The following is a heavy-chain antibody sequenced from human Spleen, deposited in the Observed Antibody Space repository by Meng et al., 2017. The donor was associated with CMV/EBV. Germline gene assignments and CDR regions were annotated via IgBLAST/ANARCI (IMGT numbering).Heavy chain of an antibody. CDR3: ARENYGDYYFDY. D-gene: IGHD4-17*01. V-gene: IGHV4-59*12. CDR1: GGSISRYY. CDR2: VYYSGST. Sequence: SETLSLTCTVSGGSISRYYWSWIRQPPGKGLEWIGNVYYSGSTYYNPSLKSRVTISVDTSKNQFSLKLSSVTAADTAVYYCARENYGDYYFDYWGQGTLVTVSS. J-gene: IGHJ4*02.